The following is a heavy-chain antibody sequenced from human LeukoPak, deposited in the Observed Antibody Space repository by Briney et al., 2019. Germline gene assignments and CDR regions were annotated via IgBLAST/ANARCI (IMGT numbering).Heavy chain of an antibody. CDR1: GFAFSSQA. J-gene: IGHJ4*02. D-gene: IGHD6-19*01. CDR3: AKDARRTSGWYFFDY. CDR2: ISDSGSIT. Sequence: GGSLRLSCAASGFAFSSQAMGWVRQAPGKGLELVSVISDSGSITYYADSVKGRFTISRDNSKNTLFLQMNSLRAEDTAIYYCAKDARRTSGWYFFDYWGQGTLVTVSS. V-gene: IGHV3-23*01.